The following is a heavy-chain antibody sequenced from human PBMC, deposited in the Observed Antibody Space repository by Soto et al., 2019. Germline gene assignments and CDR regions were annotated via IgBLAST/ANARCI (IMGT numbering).Heavy chain of an antibody. Sequence: QVQLVESGGGVVQPGRSLRLSCAASGFTFSSYGMHWVRQAPGKGLEWVAVISYDGSNKYYADSVKGRFTISRDNFKNTLYLQMNSLRAEDTAVYYCAKVRYYDILTGIGDYWGQGTMVTVSS. V-gene: IGHV3-30*18. CDR3: AKVRYYDILTGIGDY. D-gene: IGHD3-9*01. CDR2: ISYDGSNK. CDR1: GFTFSSYG. J-gene: IGHJ4*02.